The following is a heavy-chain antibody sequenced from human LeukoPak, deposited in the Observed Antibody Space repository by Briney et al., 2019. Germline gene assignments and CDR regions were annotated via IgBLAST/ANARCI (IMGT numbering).Heavy chain of an antibody. CDR2: IKQDGSEK. D-gene: IGHD6-19*01. J-gene: IGHJ4*02. CDR3: ARAIYSSGWGTDFDY. Sequence: PGGSLRLSCAASGFTFSSYWMSWVRQAPGKGLEGVANIKQDGSEKYYVDSVKGRFTISRDNAKNSLYLQMNSLRAEDTAVYYCARAIYSSGWGTDFDYWGQGTLVTVSS. V-gene: IGHV3-7*01. CDR1: GFTFSSYW.